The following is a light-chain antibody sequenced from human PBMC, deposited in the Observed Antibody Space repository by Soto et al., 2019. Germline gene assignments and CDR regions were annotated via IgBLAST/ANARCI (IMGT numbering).Light chain of an antibody. CDR1: SSDVGGYNY. J-gene: IGLJ3*02. Sequence: QSVLTQPPSASGSPGQSVAISCTGTSSDVGGYNYVSWYQQHPGKAPKLMIYEVNRRPSGVSDRFSGSKSGNTASLTISGLQAEDEADFFCCSYAGNGAWVFGGGTKLTVL. V-gene: IGLV2-8*01. CDR3: CSYAGNGAWV. CDR2: EVN.